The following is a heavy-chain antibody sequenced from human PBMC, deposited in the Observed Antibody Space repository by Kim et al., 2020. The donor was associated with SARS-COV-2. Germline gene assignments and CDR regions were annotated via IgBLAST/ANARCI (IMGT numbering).Heavy chain of an antibody. CDR3: RPRCGGSCGNGYFDS. Sequence: GGSLRLSCAASGFTVSSYYMSWVRQAPGKGLEWVSVISGGGGSTYDDYAEGGLITSSNYTSNNPHRLLTSRLAEDETACYYRPRCGGSCGNGYFDSGV. D-gene: IGHD2-21*01. CDR2: ISGGGGS. J-gene: IGHJ5*01. CDR1: GFTVSSYY. V-gene: IGHV3-66*01.